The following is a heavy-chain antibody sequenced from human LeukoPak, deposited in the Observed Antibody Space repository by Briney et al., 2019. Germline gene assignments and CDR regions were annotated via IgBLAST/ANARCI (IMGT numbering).Heavy chain of an antibody. J-gene: IGHJ4*02. D-gene: IGHD3-22*01. V-gene: IGHV1-8*02. CDR1: GYTFTGYY. CDR3: ARSPDSSGYSPDY. Sequence: ASVKVSCKASGYTFTGYYVHWVRQAPGQGLEWMGWINPNSGNTGYAQKFQGRVTMTRNTSISTAYMELSSLRSEDTAVYYCARSPDSSGYSPDYWGQGTLVTVSS. CDR2: INPNSGNT.